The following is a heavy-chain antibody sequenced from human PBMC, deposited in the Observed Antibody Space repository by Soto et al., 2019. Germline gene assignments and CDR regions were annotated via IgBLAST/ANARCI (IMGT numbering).Heavy chain of an antibody. J-gene: IGHJ5*02. Sequence: PSETLSLTCTVSGGSISSYYWSWIRQPPGKGLEWIGYIYYSGSTNYNPSLKSRVTISVDTSKNQFSLKLSSVTAADTAVYYCARAYDFWSGYHRRNNWFDPWGQGTLVTVSS. V-gene: IGHV4-59*01. CDR2: IYYSGST. CDR3: ARAYDFWSGYHRRNNWFDP. D-gene: IGHD3-3*01. CDR1: GGSISSYY.